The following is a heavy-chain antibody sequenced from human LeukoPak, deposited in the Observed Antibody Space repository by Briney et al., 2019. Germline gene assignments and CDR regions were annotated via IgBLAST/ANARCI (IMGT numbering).Heavy chain of an antibody. Sequence: GGSLRLSCAVSGFTLSNYGMSWVRQAPGKGLEWVAGISGSGGSTNYADSVKGRFTISRDNPKNTLYLQMNSLRAEDTAVYFCAKRGVVIRVILVGFHKEAYYFDSWGQGALVIVTS. CDR1: GFTLSNYG. CDR3: AKRGVVIRVILVGFHKEAYYFDS. D-gene: IGHD3-22*01. V-gene: IGHV3-23*01. J-gene: IGHJ4*02. CDR2: ISGSGGST.